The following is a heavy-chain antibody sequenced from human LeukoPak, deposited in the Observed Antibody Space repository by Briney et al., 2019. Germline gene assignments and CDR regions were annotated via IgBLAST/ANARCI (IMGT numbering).Heavy chain of an antibody. CDR2: ISWNSGSI. Sequence: GGSLRLSCAASGFTFDDYAMHWVRQAPGKGLEWVSGISWNSGSIGYADSVKGRFTISRDNAKNSLYLQMNSLRAEDTAVYYCARGSWEYFDYWGQGTLVTVSS. D-gene: IGHD1-26*01. J-gene: IGHJ4*02. CDR3: ARGSWEYFDY. V-gene: IGHV3-9*01. CDR1: GFTFDDYA.